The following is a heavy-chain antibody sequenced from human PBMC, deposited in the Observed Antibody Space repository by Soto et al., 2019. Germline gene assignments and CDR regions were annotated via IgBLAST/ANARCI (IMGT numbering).Heavy chain of an antibody. CDR2: IWYDGSNK. Sequence: QVQLVESGGGVVQPGRSLRLSCAASGFTFSSYGMHWVRQAPGKGLEWVAVIWYDGSNKYYADSVKGRFTISRDNSNNTLYLQLNSLRAEDTAVYYCARDRIAASNWFDPWGQGTLVTVSS. D-gene: IGHD6-6*01. CDR1: GFTFSSYG. CDR3: ARDRIAASNWFDP. V-gene: IGHV3-33*01. J-gene: IGHJ5*02.